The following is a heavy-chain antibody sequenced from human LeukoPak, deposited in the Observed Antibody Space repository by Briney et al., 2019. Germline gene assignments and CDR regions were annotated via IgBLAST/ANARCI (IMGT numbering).Heavy chain of an antibody. D-gene: IGHD2-2*01. Sequence: SQTLSLTCTVSGGSISSGSYYWSWIRQPAGKGLEWIGRIYTSGSTNYNPSLKSRVTISVDTSKNQFSLKLSSVTAADTAVYYCARTERVVPPGYFDLWGRGTLVTVSS. CDR1: GGSISSGSYY. J-gene: IGHJ2*01. V-gene: IGHV4-61*02. CDR3: ARTERVVPPGYFDL. CDR2: IYTSGST.